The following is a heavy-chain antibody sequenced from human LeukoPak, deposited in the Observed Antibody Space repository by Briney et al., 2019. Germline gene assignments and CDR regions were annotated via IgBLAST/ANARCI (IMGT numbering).Heavy chain of an antibody. CDR1: GLSFSGYA. CDR2: ISYDGSNK. J-gene: IGHJ4*02. Sequence: TGRSLRLSCAASGLSFSGYAMYWVRQAPGKGLEWVAVISYDGSNKYYADSVKGRFTISRDNSKNTLYLQMNSLRTEDTAVYYCARGSPPDYWGQGTLVTVSS. CDR3: ARGSPPDY. V-gene: IGHV3-30-3*01.